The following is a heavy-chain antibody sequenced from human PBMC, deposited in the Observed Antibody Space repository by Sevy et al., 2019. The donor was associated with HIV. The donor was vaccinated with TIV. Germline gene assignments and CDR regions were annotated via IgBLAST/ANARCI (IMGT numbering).Heavy chain of an antibody. V-gene: IGHV4-31*03. J-gene: IGHJ3*02. CDR1: GGSISSGGYY. Sequence: SETLSLTCTVSGGSISSGGYYWSWIRQHPGKGLEWIGYIYYSGSTYYNPSLKSRVTISVDTSKNQFSLELSSVTAADTAGYYCARVSGYCSGGSCYSYAFDIWGQGTMVTVSS. D-gene: IGHD2-15*01. CDR3: ARVSGYCSGGSCYSYAFDI. CDR2: IYYSGST.